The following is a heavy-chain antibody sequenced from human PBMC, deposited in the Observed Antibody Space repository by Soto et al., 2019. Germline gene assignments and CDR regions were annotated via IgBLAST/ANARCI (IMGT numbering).Heavy chain of an antibody. J-gene: IGHJ3*02. Sequence: EVQLVESGGGLVQPGRSLRLSCAASGFTFDDYAMHWVRQAPGKGLEWVSGISWNSGSIGSADSVKGRFTISRDNAKNSLYLQMNSLRAEDTALYYCAKDIGWGYGDYEESAFDIWGQGTMVTVSS. CDR2: ISWNSGSI. CDR3: AKDIGWGYGDYEESAFDI. D-gene: IGHD4-17*01. V-gene: IGHV3-9*01. CDR1: GFTFDDYA.